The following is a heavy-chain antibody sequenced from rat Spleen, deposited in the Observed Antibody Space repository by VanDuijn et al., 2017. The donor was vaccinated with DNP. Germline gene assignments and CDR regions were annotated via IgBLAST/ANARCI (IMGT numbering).Heavy chain of an antibody. J-gene: IGHJ2*01. CDR1: GDNIMTYY. V-gene: IGHV1-6*01. CDR2: IDPEDDTT. CDR3: TTLGDY. Sequence: VQLQQSGAELVRPGTSVNLSCKVSGDNIMTYYMHFVRQRPGQGLEWIGRIDPEDDTTKYAEEFKNKATVTADTSSNTAYLKISSLTSEDTATYFCTTLGDYWGQGVMVTVSS.